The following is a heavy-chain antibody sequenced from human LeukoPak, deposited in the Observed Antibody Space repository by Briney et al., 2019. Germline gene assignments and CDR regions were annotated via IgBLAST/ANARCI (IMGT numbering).Heavy chain of an antibody. CDR2: IRSKAYGGTI. Sequence: GGSLRLSCTASGFTFGDYAMSWFRQAPGKGLEWVGFIRSKAYGGTIEYAASVKGRFTISRDDSKSIAYLQMNSLKTEDTAVYYCTRATDYDSSGYPGYYFDYWGQGTLVTVPS. J-gene: IGHJ4*02. D-gene: IGHD3-22*01. V-gene: IGHV3-49*03. CDR3: TRATDYDSSGYPGYYFDY. CDR1: GFTFGDYA.